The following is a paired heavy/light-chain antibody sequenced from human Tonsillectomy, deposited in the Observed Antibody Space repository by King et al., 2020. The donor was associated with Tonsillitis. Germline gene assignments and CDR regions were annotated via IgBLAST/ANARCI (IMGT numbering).Heavy chain of an antibody. V-gene: IGHV3-21*01. CDR1: GFTFNSYS. CDR2: ISSSSDYI. D-gene: IGHD3-10*01. Sequence: EVQLVESGGGLVKPGGSLRLSCAASGFTFNSYSMNWVRQAPGKGLEWVSSISSSSDYIYYEDSVKGRFTISRDNAQNSLYLQMNSLRAADTAVYFCARDVRSGSYSGDYTFDIWGQGTVVTVSS. J-gene: IGHJ3*02. CDR3: ARDVRSGSYSGDYTFDI.
Light chain of an antibody. J-gene: IGLJ2*01. Sequence: SYELTQPPSVSVSPGQTASITCSGVQLGDKYASWYQQKPGQSPVLVIYQDTKRPSGIPERFSGSNSGNTAALTISGTQAMDEADYYCQAWDSTTVVFGGGTTLTVL. CDR2: QDT. CDR3: QAWDSTTVV. CDR1: QLGDKY. V-gene: IGLV3-1*01.